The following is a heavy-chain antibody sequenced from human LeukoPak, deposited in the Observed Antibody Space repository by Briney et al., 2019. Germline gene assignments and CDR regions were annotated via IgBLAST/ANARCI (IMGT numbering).Heavy chain of an antibody. CDR1: AFTLSSYE. D-gene: IGHD6-6*01. J-gene: IGHJ4*02. CDR3: ARCSGVFGSSGY. Sequence: PGGSLRLSCAASAFTLSSYEMNWVRQAPGKGLEWVSYISSSGSTIYYADSVRGRFTISRDNAKNSLYLQMNSLRAEDTAVYYCARCSGVFGSSGYWGQGTLVTVSS. V-gene: IGHV3-48*03. CDR2: ISSSGSTI.